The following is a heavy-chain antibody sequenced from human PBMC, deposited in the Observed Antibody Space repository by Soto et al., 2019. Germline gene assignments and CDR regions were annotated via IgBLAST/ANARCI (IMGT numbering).Heavy chain of an antibody. CDR3: ARGRLGSSSWSPFDY. V-gene: IGHV4-34*01. Sequence: SETLSLTCAVYGGSFSGYYWSWIRQPPGKGLEWIGEINHSGSTNYNPSLESRVTISVDTSKNQFSLKLSSVTAADTAVYYCARGRLGSSSWSPFDYWGQGTLVTVSS. J-gene: IGHJ4*02. CDR1: GGSFSGYY. CDR2: INHSGST. D-gene: IGHD6-13*01.